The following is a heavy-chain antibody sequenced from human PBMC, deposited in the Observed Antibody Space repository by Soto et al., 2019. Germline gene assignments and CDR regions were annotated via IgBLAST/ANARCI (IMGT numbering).Heavy chain of an antibody. J-gene: IGHJ4*02. CDR3: AHRVLRTVFGLVTTTAIYFDF. CDR2: IYWDDDT. D-gene: IGHD3-3*01. Sequence: QITLNESGPTQVKPRQTLTLTCTLSGFSLTTSGVGVGWIRQSPGKAPEWLALIYWDDDTRYSPSLKSRLTITKETSKNQVVLTMADLDPADTATYYCAHRVLRTVFGLVTTTAIYFDFWGPGTPVAVSS. V-gene: IGHV2-5*02. CDR1: GFSLTTSGVG.